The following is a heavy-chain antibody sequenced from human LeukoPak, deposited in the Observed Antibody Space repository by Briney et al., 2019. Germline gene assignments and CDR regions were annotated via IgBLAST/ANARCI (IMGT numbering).Heavy chain of an antibody. Sequence: ASVKVSCKASGYTFTSYAMHWVRQAPGQRLEWMGWINAGNGNTKYSQEFQGRVTITRDTSASTAYMELGSLRSEDMAVYYCARVYYGSGSLHYYYYYMDVWGKGTTVTISS. CDR2: INAGNGNT. CDR3: ARVYYGSGSLHYYYYYMDV. D-gene: IGHD3-10*01. J-gene: IGHJ6*03. CDR1: GYTFTSYA. V-gene: IGHV1-3*03.